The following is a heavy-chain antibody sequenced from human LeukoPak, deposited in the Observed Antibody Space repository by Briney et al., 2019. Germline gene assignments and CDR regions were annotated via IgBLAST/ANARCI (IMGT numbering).Heavy chain of an antibody. V-gene: IGHV4-59*01. CDR2: NYYSRST. J-gene: IGHJ6*02. Sequence: SETPSHTPIHPLGSLCRYYWSWIRQPPERGRERSGYNYYSRSTNYNPSLKSRVTISVDTSKNQFSLKLSSVTAADTAVYYCARGETGGGEYYYYGMDGWGQGATVTVCS. CDR1: LGSLCRYY. D-gene: IGHD2-21*01. CDR3: ARGETGGGEYYYYGMDG.